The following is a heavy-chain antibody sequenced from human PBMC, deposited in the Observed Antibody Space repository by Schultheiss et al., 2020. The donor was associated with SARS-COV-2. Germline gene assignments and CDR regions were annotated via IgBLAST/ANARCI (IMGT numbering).Heavy chain of an antibody. V-gene: IGHV3-33*01. Sequence: GGSLRLSCAASGFTFSSYGMHWVRQAPGKGLEWVAVIWYDGSNKYYADSVKGRFTISRDNSKNTLYLQMNSLRAEDTALYHCARVVAAAGPYYYYMDVWGKGTTVTVSS. D-gene: IGHD6-13*01. CDR3: ARVVAAAGPYYYYMDV. CDR1: GFTFSSYG. J-gene: IGHJ6*03. CDR2: IWYDGSNK.